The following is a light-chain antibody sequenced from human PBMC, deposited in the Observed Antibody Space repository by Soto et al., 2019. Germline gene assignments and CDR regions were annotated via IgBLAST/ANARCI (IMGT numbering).Light chain of an antibody. V-gene: IGKV3-20*01. CDR2: GAS. Sequence: EIVLTQSPGTLSLSPGERATLSCRASQSVTSNYLAWYQQKPGQAPGLLIYGASSSATGIPDRFSGSGSGTDFTLTISRLEPEDFAGYYCQQYGSSPATFGQGTKLEIK. CDR1: QSVTSNY. J-gene: IGKJ2*01. CDR3: QQYGSSPAT.